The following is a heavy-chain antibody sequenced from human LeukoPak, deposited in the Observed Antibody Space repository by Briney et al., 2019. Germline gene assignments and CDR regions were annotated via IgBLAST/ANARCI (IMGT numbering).Heavy chain of an antibody. V-gene: IGHV4-39*07. Sequence: KPSETLSLTCTVSGGSISSSSYYWGWIRQPPGKGLEWIGSIYYSGSTNYNPSLKSRVTISVDTSKNQFSLKLNSVTAADTAVYYCARVSGYDWESFYDYWGQGTLVTVSS. CDR2: IYYSGST. D-gene: IGHD5-12*01. CDR3: ARVSGYDWESFYDY. J-gene: IGHJ4*02. CDR1: GGSISSSSYY.